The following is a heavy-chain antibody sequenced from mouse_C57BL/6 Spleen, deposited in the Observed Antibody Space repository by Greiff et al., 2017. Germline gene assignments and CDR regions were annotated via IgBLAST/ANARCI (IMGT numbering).Heavy chain of an antibody. CDR3: ARGYGNHPYDAMDY. V-gene: IGHV1-55*01. CDR2: IYPGSGST. Sequence: QVQLQQPGAELVKPGASVKMSCKASGYTFTSYWITWVKQRPGQGLEWIGDIYPGSGSTNYNEKFKSKATLTVDTSSSTAYMQLSSLTSEDSAVYYCARGYGNHPYDAMDYWGQGTSVTVSS. J-gene: IGHJ4*01. D-gene: IGHD2-1*01. CDR1: GYTFTSYW.